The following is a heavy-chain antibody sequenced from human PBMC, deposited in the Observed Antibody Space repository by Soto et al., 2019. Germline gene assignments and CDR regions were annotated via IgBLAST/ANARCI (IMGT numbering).Heavy chain of an antibody. J-gene: IGHJ6*02. CDR2: IYPGDYDT. CDR1: RYNFTDYW. Sequence: GESLKISCKGARYNFTDYWIGWVRQLPGKGLGWRGIIYPGDYDTRNSPSFQGHVTITVDKSTSTAYMQWNTLKASDTAMYYCARHISTFRYYYYAMDVWGQGTPVTVSS. D-gene: IGHD2-2*01. V-gene: IGHV5-51*01. CDR3: ARHISTFRYYYYAMDV.